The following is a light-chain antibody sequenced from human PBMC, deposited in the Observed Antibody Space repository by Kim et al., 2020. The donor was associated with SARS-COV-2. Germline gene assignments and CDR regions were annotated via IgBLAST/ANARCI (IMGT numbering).Light chain of an antibody. CDR2: QDS. V-gene: IGLV3-1*01. CDR1: KLGDKY. CDR3: QAWDSSTEV. Sequence: SVSPGQTASITCSVDKLGDKYACWYQQKPGQSPVLVIYQDSKRPAGIPERFSGSNSGNTATLTISGTQAIDEADYYCQAWDSSTEVIGTGTKVTVL. J-gene: IGLJ1*01.